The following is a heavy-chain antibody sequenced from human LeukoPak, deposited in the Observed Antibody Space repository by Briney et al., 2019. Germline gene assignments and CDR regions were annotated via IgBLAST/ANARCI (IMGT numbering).Heavy chain of an antibody. CDR3: AKGSFGESHIYYYYYMDV. V-gene: IGHV3-23*01. J-gene: IGHJ6*03. Sequence: GGSLRLSCAASGFTFSSYGMSWVRQAPGKGLEWVSAVSGSGGSTYYADSVKGRFTISRDNSKNTLYLQMNSLRAEDTAVYYCAKGSFGESHIYYYYYMDVWGKGTTVTISS. CDR1: GFTFSSYG. D-gene: IGHD3-10*01. CDR2: VSGSGGST.